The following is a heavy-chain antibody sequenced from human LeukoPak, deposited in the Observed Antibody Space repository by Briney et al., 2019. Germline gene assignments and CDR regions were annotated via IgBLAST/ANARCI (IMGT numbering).Heavy chain of an antibody. V-gene: IGHV1-46*01. CDR1: GYTFTSYY. J-gene: IGHJ4*02. CDR2: INPSGGST. CDR3: ARDSSSWPFDY. Sequence: ASVKVSCKASGYTFTSYYMHWVRQAPGQGLEWMGIINPSGGSTSHAQKFQGRVTMTRDMSTSTVYMELSSLRSEDTAVCYCARDSSSWPFDYWGQGTLVTVSS. D-gene: IGHD6-13*01.